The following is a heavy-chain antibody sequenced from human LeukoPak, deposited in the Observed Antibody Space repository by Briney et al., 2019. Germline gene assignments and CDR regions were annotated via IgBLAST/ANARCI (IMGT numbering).Heavy chain of an antibody. CDR3: ARGGVDTAMVQGPFDY. CDR2: INPNSGGT. Sequence: GASVKVSCKASGYTFTGYYMHWVRQAPGQGLEWMGWINPNSGGTNYAQKFQGWVTMTRDTSISTAYMELSRLRSDDTAVYYCARGGVDTAMVQGPFDYWGQGTLVTVSS. J-gene: IGHJ4*02. V-gene: IGHV1-2*04. D-gene: IGHD5-18*01. CDR1: GYTFTGYY.